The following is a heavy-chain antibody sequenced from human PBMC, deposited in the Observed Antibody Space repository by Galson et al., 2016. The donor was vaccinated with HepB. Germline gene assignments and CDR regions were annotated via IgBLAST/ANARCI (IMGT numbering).Heavy chain of an antibody. CDR2: TYYRSKWYN. V-gene: IGHV6-1*01. Sequence: CAISGDSVSTKSAAWNWIRQSPSRGLEWLGRTYYRSKWYNEYAVSVQSRITINPDTSKNQFSLQLNSVTLEDTAVYYCARGVAPWALGSLGFHMDVWGQGPPVTVSS. CDR3: ARGVAPWALGSLGFHMDV. D-gene: IGHD1-26*01. J-gene: IGHJ6*02. CDR1: GDSVSTKSAA.